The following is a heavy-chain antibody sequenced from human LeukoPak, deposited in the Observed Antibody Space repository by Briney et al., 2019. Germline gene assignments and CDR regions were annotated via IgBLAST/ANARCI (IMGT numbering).Heavy chain of an antibody. CDR2: INPNSGGT. CDR3: ARDSDIVVVPAALAHNWFDP. CDR1: GYTFTGYY. Sequence: ASVKVSCKASGYTFTGYYMHWVRQAPGQGLEWMGWINPNSGGTNYAQKFQGRVTMTRDTSISTACMELSRLRSDDTAVYYCARDSDIVVVPAALAHNWFDPWGQGTLVTVSS. J-gene: IGHJ5*02. V-gene: IGHV1-2*02. D-gene: IGHD2-2*01.